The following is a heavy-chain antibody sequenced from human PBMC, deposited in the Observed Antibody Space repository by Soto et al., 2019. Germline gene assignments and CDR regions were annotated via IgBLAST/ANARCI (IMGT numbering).Heavy chain of an antibody. CDR3: ARDRRFVSRAHYYYYMDV. Sequence: QVQLVQSGAEVKKPGSSVKVSCKASGGTFSSYTISWVRQAPGQGLEWMGRIIPILGIANYAQKFQGRVTITADKSSSTAYMELSSLRSEDTDVYYCARDRRFVSRAHYYYYMDVWGKGTTVTVSS. CDR1: GGTFSSYT. D-gene: IGHD3-16*01. V-gene: IGHV1-69*08. CDR2: IIPILGIA. J-gene: IGHJ6*03.